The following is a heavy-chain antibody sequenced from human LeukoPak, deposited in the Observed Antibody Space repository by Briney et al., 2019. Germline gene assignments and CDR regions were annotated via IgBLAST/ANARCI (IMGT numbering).Heavy chain of an antibody. V-gene: IGHV1-18*01. J-gene: IGHJ5*02. CDR3: ARDQNYDSSGYYGS. CDR2: ISAYNGST. CDR1: GYTFTSYG. Sequence: ASVKVSCKASGYTFTSYGISWVRQAPGQGLEWMGWISAYNGSTNYAQKLQGRVTMTTDTSTSTAYMELRSLRSEDTAVYYCARDQNYDSSGYYGSWGQGTLVTVSS. D-gene: IGHD3-22*01.